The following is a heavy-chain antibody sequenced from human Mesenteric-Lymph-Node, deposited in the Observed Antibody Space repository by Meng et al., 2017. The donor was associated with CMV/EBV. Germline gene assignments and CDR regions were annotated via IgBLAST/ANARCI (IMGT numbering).Heavy chain of an antibody. CDR3: AREGRECGGDCYDG. CDR1: GVSVSIGNYY. CDR2: INHSGST. V-gene: IGHV4-61*01. Sequence: GSLRLSCSVSGVSVSIGNYYWTWIRQPPGKGLEWIGEINHSGSTNYNPSLKSRVTISVDTSKNQFSLKLSSVTAADTAVYYCAREGRECGGDCYDGWGQGTMVTVSS. J-gene: IGHJ3*01. D-gene: IGHD2-21*01.